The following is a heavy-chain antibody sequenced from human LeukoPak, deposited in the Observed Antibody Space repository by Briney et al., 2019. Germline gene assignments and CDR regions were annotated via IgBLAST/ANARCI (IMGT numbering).Heavy chain of an antibody. CDR1: GFTFSSYG. D-gene: IGHD3-16*01. V-gene: IGHV3-30*18. J-gene: IGHJ4*02. CDR2: ISYDGSNK. Sequence: GRSLRLSCAASGFTFSSYGMHWVRQAPGKGLEWVAVISYDGSNKYYADSVKGRFTISRDNSKNTLCLQMNSLRAEDTAVYYCAKDRVGEFDYWGQGTLVTVSS. CDR3: AKDRVGEFDY.